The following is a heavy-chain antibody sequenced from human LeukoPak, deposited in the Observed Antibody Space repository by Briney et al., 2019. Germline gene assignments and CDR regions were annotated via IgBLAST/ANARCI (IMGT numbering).Heavy chain of an antibody. V-gene: IGHV3-48*02. CDR2: ISSSSSTI. Sequence: PGGSLRLSCAASGFTFSSYSMNWVRQAPGEGLEWVSYISSSSSTIYYADSVKGRFTISRDNAKNSLYLQMNSLRDEDTAVYYCAKGRGTTVTAAANYWGQGTLVTVSS. D-gene: IGHD4-17*01. CDR3: AKGRGTTVTAAANY. J-gene: IGHJ4*02. CDR1: GFTFSSYS.